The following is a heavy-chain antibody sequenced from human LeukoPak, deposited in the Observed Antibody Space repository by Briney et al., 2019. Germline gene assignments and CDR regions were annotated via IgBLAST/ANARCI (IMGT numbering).Heavy chain of an antibody. V-gene: IGHV3-48*04. D-gene: IGHD3-10*02. J-gene: IGHJ6*04. CDR2: ISSSGSTI. CDR3: AELGITMIGGV. CDR1: GLTFSNYW. Sequence: GGSLRLSCAASGLTFSNYWMSWVRQAPGKGLEWVSYISSSGSTIYYADSVKGRFTISRDNAKNSLYLQMNSLRAEDTAVYYCAELGITMIGGVWGKGTTVTISS.